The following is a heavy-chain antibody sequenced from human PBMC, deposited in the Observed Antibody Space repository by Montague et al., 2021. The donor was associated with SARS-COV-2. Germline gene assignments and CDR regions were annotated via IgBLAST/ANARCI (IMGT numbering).Heavy chain of an antibody. Sequence: QTLSLSCTVSGGSISSGSYYWSWIRQHPGKGLEWIGYIYYSGSSYYNPSLKSRVTISVDTSKNQFSLRLSSVTAADTAVYYCARARTSLIVVVNEFDYWGQGTLVTVSS. CDR2: IYYSGSS. J-gene: IGHJ4*02. V-gene: IGHV4-31*03. CDR1: GGSISSGSYY. CDR3: ARARTSLIVVVNEFDY. D-gene: IGHD2-21*01.